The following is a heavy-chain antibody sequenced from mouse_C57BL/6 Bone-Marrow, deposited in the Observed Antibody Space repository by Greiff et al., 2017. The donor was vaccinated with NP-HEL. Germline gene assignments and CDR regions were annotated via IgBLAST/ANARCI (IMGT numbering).Heavy chain of an antibody. CDR1: GYTFTGYR. CDR2: ILPGSGST. CDR3: ASLWLRRKDY. V-gene: IGHV1-9*01. J-gene: IGHJ2*01. D-gene: IGHD2-2*01. Sequence: VQGVESGAELMKPGASVKLSCKATGYTFTGYRIEWVKQRPGHGLEWIGEILPGSGSTNYNEKFKGKATFTADTSSNTAYMQLSSQTTEDSAIYYCASLWLRRKDYWGQGTTLTVSS.